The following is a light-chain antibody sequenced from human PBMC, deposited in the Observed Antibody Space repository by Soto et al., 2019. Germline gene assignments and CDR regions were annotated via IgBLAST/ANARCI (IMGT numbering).Light chain of an antibody. Sequence: EIVLTQSPATLSLSPGEGATLSCRASQSISTHLAWYQQRPGQAPRLLIYDASNRATGIPARFSGSGSGTDLTLTINSREPEDFAVYYCQQRSDWPPWTFGQGTKVEIK. CDR2: DAS. CDR3: QQRSDWPPWT. J-gene: IGKJ1*01. V-gene: IGKV3-11*01. CDR1: QSISTH.